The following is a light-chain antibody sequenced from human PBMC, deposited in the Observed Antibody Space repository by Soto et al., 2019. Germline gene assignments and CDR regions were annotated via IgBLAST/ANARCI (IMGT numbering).Light chain of an antibody. V-gene: IGKV3-15*01. Sequence: EIIMTQSPATLSVSPGEGATLSCRTSHSISTNLAWYQHKRGQSPRLLVFRTSSRATGFPARFSGSGSGTEFNLTISSLQSEDFGVYYCQQYNNWPRATFGGGTKVDIK. CDR1: HSISTN. CDR3: QQYNNWPRAT. J-gene: IGKJ4*01. CDR2: RTS.